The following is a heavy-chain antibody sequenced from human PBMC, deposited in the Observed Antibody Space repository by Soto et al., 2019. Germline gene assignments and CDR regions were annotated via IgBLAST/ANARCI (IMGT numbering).Heavy chain of an antibody. CDR3: ARGRDGMDV. CDR2: IYTGGRT. J-gene: IGHJ6*02. Sequence: EVQLVESGGGLIQPGGSLRLSCAASGFTVSRNHMSWVRQAPGKGLEWVSLIYTGGRTYYADSVRGRFTISRDTSKNTLYLQMNSLRAEDTAAYYCARGRDGMDVWGQGTTVTVSS. V-gene: IGHV3-53*01. CDR1: GFTVSRNH.